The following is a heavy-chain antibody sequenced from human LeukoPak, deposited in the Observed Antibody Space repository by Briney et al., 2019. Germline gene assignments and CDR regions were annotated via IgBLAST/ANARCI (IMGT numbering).Heavy chain of an antibody. Sequence: GGSLRLSCATSGFTFTTFWMHWVRQAPGKGLVWVSRINHDGSSTNYADSVKGRFTISRDNSKNTLYLQMNSLRAEDTAVYYCAKDRLLWFGELYYFDYWGQGTLVTVSS. CDR1: GFTFTTFW. CDR3: AKDRLLWFGELYYFDY. J-gene: IGHJ4*02. D-gene: IGHD3-10*01. CDR2: INHDGSST. V-gene: IGHV3-74*01.